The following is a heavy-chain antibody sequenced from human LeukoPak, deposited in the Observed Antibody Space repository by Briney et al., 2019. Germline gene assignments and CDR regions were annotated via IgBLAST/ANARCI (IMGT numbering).Heavy chain of an antibody. Sequence: GRSLRLSCPASGFTFSSYAMHWVRQAPGKGLEWVAVISYDGSNKYYVDSVKGRSTISRDNSKNTLYLQMNSLRPEDTAVYFCTRAPRTAANFDYWGQGTLVTVSS. D-gene: IGHD6-13*01. CDR1: GFTFSSYA. CDR3: TRAPRTAANFDY. CDR2: ISYDGSNK. V-gene: IGHV3-30-3*01. J-gene: IGHJ4*02.